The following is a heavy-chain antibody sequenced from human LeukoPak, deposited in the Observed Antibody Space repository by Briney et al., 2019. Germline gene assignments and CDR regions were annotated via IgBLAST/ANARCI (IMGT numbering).Heavy chain of an antibody. CDR3: ARGTYYYDSSGYYSRMGSDY. D-gene: IGHD3-22*01. CDR2: ISAYNGNT. CDR1: GYSFTSHY. Sequence: ASVKVSCKASGYSFTSHYMHWVRQAPGQGLEWMGWISAYNGNTNYAPQLQGRVTMTTDTSTSTAYMELRSLRSDDTAVYYCARGTYYYDSSGYYSRMGSDYWGQGTLVTVSS. J-gene: IGHJ4*02. V-gene: IGHV1-18*04.